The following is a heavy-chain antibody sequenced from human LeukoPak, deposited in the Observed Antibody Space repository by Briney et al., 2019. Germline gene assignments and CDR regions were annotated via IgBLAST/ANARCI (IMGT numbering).Heavy chain of an antibody. CDR2: IYYSGST. J-gene: IGHJ6*03. D-gene: IGHD3-3*01. CDR3: ARASGSGYYTFGITNYYYMDV. V-gene: IGHV4-34*01. CDR1: GGSFSGYY. Sequence: SETLSLTCAVNGGSFSGYYWGWIRQPPGKGLEWIGSIYYSGSTYYNPSLKSRVTISVDTSKNQFSLKLSSVTAADTAVYYCARASGSGYYTFGITNYYYMDVWGKGTTVTVSS.